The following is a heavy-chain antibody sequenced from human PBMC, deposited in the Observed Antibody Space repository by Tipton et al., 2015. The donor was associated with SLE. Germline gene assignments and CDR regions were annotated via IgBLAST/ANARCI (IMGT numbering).Heavy chain of an antibody. CDR2: IYYSGST. V-gene: IGHV4-31*03. CDR1: GGSISSGGYY. Sequence: LRLSCTVSGGSISSGGYYWSWIRQHPGKGLEWIGYIYYSGSTYYNPSLKSRVTISVDTSKNQFSLKLSSVTAADTAVYYCASGELGYNWNYGSFDYWGQGTLVTVSS. CDR3: ASGELGYNWNYGSFDY. D-gene: IGHD1-7*01. J-gene: IGHJ4*02.